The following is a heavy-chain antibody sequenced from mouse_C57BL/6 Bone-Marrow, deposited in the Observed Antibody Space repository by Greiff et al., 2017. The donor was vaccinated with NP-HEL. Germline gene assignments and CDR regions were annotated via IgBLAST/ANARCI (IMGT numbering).Heavy chain of an antibody. D-gene: IGHD1-1*01. V-gene: IGHV1-55*01. CDR1: GYTFTSYW. CDR2: IYPGSGST. J-gene: IGHJ1*03. Sequence: QVQLQQSGAELVKPGASMKMSCKASGYTFTSYWITWVKQRPGQGLEWIGDIYPGSGSTNYNEKFKSKATLTVDTSSSTAYMQLSSLTSEDSAVYYCAREDYYYGSSFGYFDVWGTGTTVTVSS. CDR3: AREDYYYGSSFGYFDV.